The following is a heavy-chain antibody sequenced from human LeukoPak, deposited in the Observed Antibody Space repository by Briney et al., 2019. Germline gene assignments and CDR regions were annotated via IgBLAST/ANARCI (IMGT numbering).Heavy chain of an antibody. Sequence: GGSLRLSCAASGFTFSSYGMHWVRQAPGKGLEWVAFIRYDGSNKYYADSVKGRFTISRDNSKNTLYLQMNSLRAEDTAVYYCAKGSSSSWLNPRVSSYYYMDVWGKGTTVTISS. CDR3: AKGSSSSWLNPRVSSYYYMDV. V-gene: IGHV3-30*02. J-gene: IGHJ6*03. CDR1: GFTFSSYG. D-gene: IGHD6-13*01. CDR2: IRYDGSNK.